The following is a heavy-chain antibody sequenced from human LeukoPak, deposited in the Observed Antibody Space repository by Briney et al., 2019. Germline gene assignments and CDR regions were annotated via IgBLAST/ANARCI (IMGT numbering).Heavy chain of an antibody. CDR2: INHSGST. CDR1: GGSFSGYY. CDR3: ARGSTFTIFGVVAASWFDP. D-gene: IGHD3-3*01. V-gene: IGHV4-34*01. Sequence: TSETLSLTCAVYGGSFSGYYWSWIRQPPGKGLEWIGEINHSGSTNYNPSLKSRVTISVDTSKNQFSLKLSSVTAAGTAVYYCARGSTFTIFGVVAASWFDPWGQGTLVTVSS. J-gene: IGHJ5*02.